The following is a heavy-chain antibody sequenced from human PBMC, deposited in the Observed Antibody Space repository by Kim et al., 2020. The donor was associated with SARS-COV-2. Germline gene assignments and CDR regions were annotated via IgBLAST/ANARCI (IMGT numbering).Heavy chain of an antibody. CDR3: ARVPEYYDILTGYYTSYFDL. CDR1: GGSVSSGSYY. V-gene: IGHV4-61*01. CDR2: IYYSGST. Sequence: SETLSLTCTVSGGSVSSGSYYWSWIRQPPGKGLEWIGYIYYSGSTNYNPSLKSRVTISVDMSKNQFSLKLSSVTAADTAVYYCARVPEYYDILTGYYTSYFDLWGRGTLVTVSS. D-gene: IGHD3-9*01. J-gene: IGHJ2*01.